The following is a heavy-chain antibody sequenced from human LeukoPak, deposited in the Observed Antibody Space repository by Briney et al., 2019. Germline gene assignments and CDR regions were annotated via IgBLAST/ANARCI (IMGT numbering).Heavy chain of an antibody. CDR2: ISAYNGNT. CDR1: GYTFTSYG. J-gene: IGHJ4*02. Sequence: ASVKVSCKASGYTFTSYGISWVRQAPGQGLEWMGWISAYNGNTNYAQKLQGRVIMTTDTSTSTAYMELRSLRSDDTAVYYCARDHYDILTGYYRSHDYWGQGTLVTVSS. D-gene: IGHD3-9*01. CDR3: ARDHYDILTGYYRSHDY. V-gene: IGHV1-18*01.